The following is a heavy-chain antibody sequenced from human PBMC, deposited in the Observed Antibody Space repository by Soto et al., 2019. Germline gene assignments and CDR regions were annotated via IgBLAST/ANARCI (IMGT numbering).Heavy chain of an antibody. CDR3: ARVITGYYYGMDV. D-gene: IGHD3-10*01. Sequence: GGSLRLSCAASGFTFSSYSMNWVRQAPGKGLEWVSSISSSSSYIYYADSVKGRFTISRDNAKNSLYLQMNSLRAEDTAVYYCARVITGYYYGMDVWGQGTTVTVSS. CDR2: ISSSSSYI. CDR1: GFTFSSYS. J-gene: IGHJ6*02. V-gene: IGHV3-21*01.